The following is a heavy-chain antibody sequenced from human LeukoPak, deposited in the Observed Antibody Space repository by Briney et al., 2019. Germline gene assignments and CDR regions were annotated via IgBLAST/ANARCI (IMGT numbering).Heavy chain of an antibody. V-gene: IGHV3-74*01. Sequence: GGALTLSRVPCRFTFLSCWMHWVRQPPGKGRAWVSRINSDGSSTSYADSVKGRFTISRDNAKNTLYLQMNSLRAEDTAVYYCARYRSSWYVVDYWGQGTLVTVSS. CDR1: RFTFLSCW. J-gene: IGHJ4*02. CDR2: INSDGSST. D-gene: IGHD6-13*01. CDR3: ARYRSSWYVVDY.